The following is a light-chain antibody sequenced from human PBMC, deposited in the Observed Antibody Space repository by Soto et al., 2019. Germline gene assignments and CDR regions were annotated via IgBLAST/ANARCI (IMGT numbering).Light chain of an antibody. CDR1: QNLRTD. V-gene: IGKV3-15*01. CDR2: AAS. Sequence: EIEMTQSPATLSVSPGDRATLSCRASQNLRTDLAWYQQKPGQPPRLLIYAASTRVPGIPARFSGSGSGTEVSLIIISLQSEDFAVYYCQQYNNVPPWTFGQGTKVEIK. CDR3: QQYNNVPPWT. J-gene: IGKJ1*01.